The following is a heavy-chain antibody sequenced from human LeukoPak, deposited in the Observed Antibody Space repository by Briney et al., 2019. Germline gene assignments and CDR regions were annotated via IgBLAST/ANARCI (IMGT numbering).Heavy chain of an antibody. CDR2: TYPRDSDT. V-gene: IGHV5-51*01. J-gene: IGHJ5*02. CDR3: ARQDTAMESNWFDP. Sequence: GESLEISCQGSGYSFSSYWFGWVRQLPGKGLEWLGITYPRDSDTRYSPSFQGQVTISADKSISTAYLQWSSLKASDTAMYYCARQDTAMESNWFDPWGQGTLVTVSS. CDR1: GYSFSSYW. D-gene: IGHD5-18*01.